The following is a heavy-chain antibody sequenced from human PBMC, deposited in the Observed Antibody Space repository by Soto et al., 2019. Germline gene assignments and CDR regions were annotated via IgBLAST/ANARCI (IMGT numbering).Heavy chain of an antibody. CDR1: GYTFTSYY. J-gene: IGHJ6*02. CDR3: ARAGDYVWGSYRYYYYYGMDV. Sequence: GASVKVSCKASGYTFTSYYMHWVRQAPGQGLEWMGIINPSGGSTSYAQKFQGRVTMTRDTSTSTVYIELSSLRSEDTAVYYCARAGDYVWGSYRYYYYYGMDVWGQGTTVTVSS. D-gene: IGHD3-16*02. V-gene: IGHV1-46*01. CDR2: INPSGGST.